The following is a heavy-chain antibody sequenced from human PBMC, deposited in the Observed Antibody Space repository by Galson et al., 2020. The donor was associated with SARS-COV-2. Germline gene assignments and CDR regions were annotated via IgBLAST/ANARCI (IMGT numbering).Heavy chain of an antibody. CDR1: GFTFSSYG. CDR3: ARDVGCWYVVDV. CDR2: IWYDGSNK. D-gene: IGHD6-13*01. Sequence: GGSLRLSCAASGFTFSSYGMHWVRQAPGKGLEWVAVIWYDGSNKYYADSVKGRFTISRDNSKNTLYLQMNSLRAEDTAVYYCARDVGCWYVVDVWGQGTLVTVSS. J-gene: IGHJ4*02. V-gene: IGHV3-33*01.